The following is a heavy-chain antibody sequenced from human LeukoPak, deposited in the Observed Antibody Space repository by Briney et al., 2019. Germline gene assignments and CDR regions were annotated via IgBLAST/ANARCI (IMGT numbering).Heavy chain of an antibody. D-gene: IGHD5-18*01. V-gene: IGHV3-48*02. J-gene: IGHJ4*02. CDR2: ISTGSSTI. Sequence: GGALRLSCAASGFTFSTYSMNWVGQAPGKGLEWVSFISTGSSTIYYADSVKGRFTISRDIARNSLYLQMNSLRDEDTAVYYCARVAEKQLWLRSAFDYWGQGTLVTVSS. CDR3: ARVAEKQLWLRSAFDY. CDR1: GFTFSTYS.